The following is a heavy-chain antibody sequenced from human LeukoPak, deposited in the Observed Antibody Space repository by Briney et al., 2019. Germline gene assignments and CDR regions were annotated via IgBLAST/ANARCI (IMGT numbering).Heavy chain of an antibody. J-gene: IGHJ4*02. D-gene: IGHD4-17*01. Sequence: PGGSLRLSCAASGFTFSSYAMHWVRQAPGKGLEWVAVISYDGSNKYYADSVKGRFTISRDNSKNTLYLQMNSLRAEDTAVYYCARVGPTVTIHPLDYWGQGTPVTVSS. CDR1: GFTFSSYA. V-gene: IGHV3-30-3*01. CDR3: ARVGPTVTIHPLDY. CDR2: ISYDGSNK.